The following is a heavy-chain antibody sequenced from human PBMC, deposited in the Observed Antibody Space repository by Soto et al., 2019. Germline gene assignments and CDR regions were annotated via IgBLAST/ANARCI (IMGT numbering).Heavy chain of an antibody. CDR1: GFTFSSYS. J-gene: IGHJ6*02. Sequence: GGSLRLSCAASGFTFSSYSMNWVRQAPGKGLEWVSYISSSSSTIYYADSVKGRFTISRDNAKNSLYLQMNSLRDEDTAVYYCARADIVVVPAAIYSSYYYYGMDVWGQGTTVTVSS. CDR2: ISSSSSTI. V-gene: IGHV3-48*02. D-gene: IGHD2-2*01. CDR3: ARADIVVVPAAIYSSYYYYGMDV.